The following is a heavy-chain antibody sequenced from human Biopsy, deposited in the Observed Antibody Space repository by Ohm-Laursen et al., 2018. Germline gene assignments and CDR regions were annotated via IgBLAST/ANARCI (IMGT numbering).Heavy chain of an antibody. CDR2: ISGTSNYV. CDR1: GFTLTNYG. Sequence: SLRLSCAASGFTLTNYGMNWVRQAPGKGLEWVSSISGTSNYVYYADSVKGRFTLSKDNANKSLYLQMNSLRAEDTAVYYCATTRSFDNWGQGTLVTVSS. V-gene: IGHV3-21*04. CDR3: ATTRSFDN. D-gene: IGHD5-24*01. J-gene: IGHJ4*02.